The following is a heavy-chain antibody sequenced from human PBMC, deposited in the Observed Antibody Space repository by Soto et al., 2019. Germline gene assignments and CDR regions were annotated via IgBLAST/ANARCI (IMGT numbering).Heavy chain of an antibody. CDR1: GGSFSGYY. Sequence: SETLSLTCAVYGGSFSGYYWSWIRQPPGKGLEWIGEINHSGSTNYNPSLKSRVTISVDTSKNQFSLKLSSVTAADTAVYYCARGPIVLMVYARGNWFDPWGQG. J-gene: IGHJ5*02. CDR3: ARGPIVLMVYARGNWFDP. CDR2: INHSGST. V-gene: IGHV4-34*01. D-gene: IGHD2-8*01.